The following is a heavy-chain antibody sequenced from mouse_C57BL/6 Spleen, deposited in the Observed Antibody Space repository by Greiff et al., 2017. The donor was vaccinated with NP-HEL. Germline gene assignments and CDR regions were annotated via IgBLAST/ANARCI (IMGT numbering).Heavy chain of an antibody. Sequence: QVQLQQPGAELVMPGASVKLSCKASGYTFTSYWMHWVKQRPGQGLEWIGEIDPSDSYTNYNQKFKGKSTLTVDKSSSTAYMQLSSLTSEDSAGYYCARSSSGQAWFAYWGQGTLVTVSA. V-gene: IGHV1-69*01. CDR2: IDPSDSYT. CDR1: GYTFTSYW. J-gene: IGHJ3*01. CDR3: ARSSSGQAWFAY. D-gene: IGHD3-2*02.